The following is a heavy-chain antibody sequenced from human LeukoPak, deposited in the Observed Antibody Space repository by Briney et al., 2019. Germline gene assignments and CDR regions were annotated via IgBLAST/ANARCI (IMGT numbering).Heavy chain of an antibody. V-gene: IGHV1-2*02. Sequence: ASVKVSCKASGYTFTGYYMHRVRQAPGQGLEWMGWINPNSGGTNYAQKFQGRVTVTRDTSISTAYMELSRLRSDDTAVYYCARDSGVFARGVIITALLDYWGQGTLVTVSS. CDR2: INPNSGGT. J-gene: IGHJ4*02. CDR3: ARDSGVFARGVIITALLDY. CDR1: GYTFTGYY. D-gene: IGHD3-10*01.